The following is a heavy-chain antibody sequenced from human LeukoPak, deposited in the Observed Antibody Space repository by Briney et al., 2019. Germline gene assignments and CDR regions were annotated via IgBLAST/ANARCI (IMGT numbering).Heavy chain of an antibody. CDR2: ISYDGSNK. Sequence: PGGSLRLSCAASGITFSSYAMHWVRQAPGKGLEWVAGISYDGSNKFYADSVKGRFTISRDNSKNTVYLEMNSLRPEDTAVYYCARDGNTAMVNYYFYYMDVWGAGTKVTVSS. CDR3: ARDGNTAMVNYYFYYMDV. CDR1: GITFSSYA. D-gene: IGHD5-18*01. V-gene: IGHV3-30*04. J-gene: IGHJ6*03.